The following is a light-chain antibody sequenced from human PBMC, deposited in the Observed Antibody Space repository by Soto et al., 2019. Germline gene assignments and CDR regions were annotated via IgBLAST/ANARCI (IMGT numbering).Light chain of an antibody. CDR2: DVN. V-gene: IGLV2-14*01. CDR1: SSDVGAYDF. CDR3: SSYTTFNTII. J-gene: IGLJ2*01. Sequence: QSALTQPASVSGSPGQSITISCTGTSSDVGAYDFVSWFQQYPGKAPKLMIHDVNYRPSGISNRFSGSKSGNTASLTISGLQSEDEADYFCSSYTTFNTIIFGGGTKLTVL.